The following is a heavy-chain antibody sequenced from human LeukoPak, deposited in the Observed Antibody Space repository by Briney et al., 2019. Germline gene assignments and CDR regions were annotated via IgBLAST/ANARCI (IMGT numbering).Heavy chain of an antibody. CDR1: GFTFSDYY. Sequence: PGGSLRLSCAASGFTFSDYYMSWIRQAPGKGLEWVSYISSSSSYTNYADSVKGRFTISRDNPKNSLYLQMNSLRAEDTAVYYCARGAAVAGSFDDWGRGTLVSVSS. J-gene: IGHJ4*02. CDR2: ISSSSSYT. V-gene: IGHV3-11*05. CDR3: ARGAAVAGSFDD. D-gene: IGHD6-19*01.